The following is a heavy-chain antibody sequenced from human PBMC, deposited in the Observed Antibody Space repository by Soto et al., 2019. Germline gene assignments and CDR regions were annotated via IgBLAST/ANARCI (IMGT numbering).Heavy chain of an antibody. D-gene: IGHD2-8*02. CDR2: ISYDGSNK. Sequence: GGSLRLSCAASGFTFSSYAMHWVRQAPGKGLEWVAVISYDGSNKYYADSVKGRFTISRDNSKNTLYLQMNSLRAEDTAVHYCARTSVTLVRYYFDYWGQGTLVTVSS. CDR3: ARTSVTLVRYYFDY. V-gene: IGHV3-30-3*01. CDR1: GFTFSSYA. J-gene: IGHJ4*02.